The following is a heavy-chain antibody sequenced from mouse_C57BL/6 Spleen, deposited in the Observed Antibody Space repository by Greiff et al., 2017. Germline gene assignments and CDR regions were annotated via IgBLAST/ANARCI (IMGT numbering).Heavy chain of an antibody. CDR2: INPYNGGT. CDR1: GYTFPDYY. D-gene: IGHD2-3*01. V-gene: IGHV1-19*01. J-gene: IGHJ4*01. CDR3: ARRGIHDGNAMDY. Sequence: EVKLMESGPVLVKPGASVKMSCKASGYTFPDYYMNWVKQSHGKSLEWIGVINPYNGGTSYNQKFKGKATLTVDKSSSTAYMELNSLTSEDSAVYYCARRGIHDGNAMDYWGQGTSVTVSS.